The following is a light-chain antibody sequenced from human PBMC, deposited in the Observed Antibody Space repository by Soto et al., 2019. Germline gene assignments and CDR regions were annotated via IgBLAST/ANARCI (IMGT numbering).Light chain of an antibody. CDR1: QSVGNNY. V-gene: IGKV3-20*01. Sequence: EIVLTQSPGTLSLSPGERATLSCRASQSVGNNYLAWFQQKPGQAPRLLIDDASRRATGIPDRFSGSGSGTDFTLTISRLEPEDFAVYYCQQCADSPLTFGGGTKVEIK. CDR3: QQCADSPLT. J-gene: IGKJ4*01. CDR2: DAS.